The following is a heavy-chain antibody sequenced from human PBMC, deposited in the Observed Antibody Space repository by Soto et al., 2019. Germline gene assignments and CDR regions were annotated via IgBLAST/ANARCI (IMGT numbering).Heavy chain of an antibody. D-gene: IGHD3-22*01. CDR1: GGTFSSYA. CDR2: IIPIFGTA. CDR3: ARDPGIPDSSGYYYFDY. V-gene: IGHV1-69*01. Sequence: QVQLVQSGAEVKKPGSSVKVSCKASGGTFSSYAISWVRQAPGQGLEWMGGIIPIFGTANYAQKFQGRVTITADEATSTAYMELGSLRSEDTAVYYCARDPGIPDSSGYYYFDYWGQGTLVTVSS. J-gene: IGHJ4*02.